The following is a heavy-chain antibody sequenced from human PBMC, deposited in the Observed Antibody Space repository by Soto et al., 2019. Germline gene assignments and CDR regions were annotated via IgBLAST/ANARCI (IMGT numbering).Heavy chain of an antibody. V-gene: IGHV4-30-4*01. D-gene: IGHD3-10*01. J-gene: IGHJ6*02. CDR2: IYYSGST. CDR1: GGSISSADYY. Sequence: SETLSLTCTVSGGSISSADYYWSWIRQPPGKGLEWIGYIYYSGSTYYNPSLKSRVTISLDTSKNQFSLKLSSVTAADTAVYYCARSDFNPPTMVLRPRTDYYYYGMDVWGQGTTVTVSS. CDR3: ARSDFNPPTMVLRPRTDYYYYGMDV.